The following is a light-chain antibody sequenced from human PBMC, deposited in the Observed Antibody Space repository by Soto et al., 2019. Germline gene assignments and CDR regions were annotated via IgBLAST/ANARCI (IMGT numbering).Light chain of an antibody. CDR3: QRFNRWPLA. CDR2: DTY. Sequence: EIVLTQSPAALSVSPGERATLSCWASQSVGTTLNWYQQKPGQAPRLLIYDTYIRATGIPARFSGSGSGTECPLTIASLQSEDFGVYYCQRFNRWPLAFGGGTKVEL. J-gene: IGKJ4*01. CDR1: QSVGTT. V-gene: IGKV3-15*01.